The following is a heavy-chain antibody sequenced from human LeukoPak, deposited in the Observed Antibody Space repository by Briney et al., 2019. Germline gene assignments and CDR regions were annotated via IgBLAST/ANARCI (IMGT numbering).Heavy chain of an antibody. CDR1: GASISSGDYY. V-gene: IGHV4-39*07. CDR3: AKVRVAVPAAPKYYYYYGMDV. CDR2: INHSGST. Sequence: SETLSLTCTVSGASISSGDYYWSWIRQPPGKGLEWIGEINHSGSTNYNPSLKSRVTISVDTSKNQFSLKLSSVTAADTAVYYCAKVRVAVPAAPKYYYYYGMDVWGQGTTVTVSS. D-gene: IGHD2-2*01. J-gene: IGHJ6*02.